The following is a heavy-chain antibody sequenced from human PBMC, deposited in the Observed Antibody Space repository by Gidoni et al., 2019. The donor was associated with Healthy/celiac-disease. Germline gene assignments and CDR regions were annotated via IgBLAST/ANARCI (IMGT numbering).Heavy chain of an antibody. J-gene: IGHJ6*02. D-gene: IGHD6-13*01. V-gene: IGHV3-21*01. Sequence: VQLVESGGGLVKPGGSLRLSCAASGFTFSSYSMNWVRQAPGKGLEWVSSISSSSSYIYYADSVKGRFTISRDNAKNSLYLQMNSLRAEDTAVYYCARDRLGYSSSWLYYYYGMDVWGQGTTVTVSS. CDR2: ISSSSSYI. CDR1: GFTFSSYS. CDR3: ARDRLGYSSSWLYYYYGMDV.